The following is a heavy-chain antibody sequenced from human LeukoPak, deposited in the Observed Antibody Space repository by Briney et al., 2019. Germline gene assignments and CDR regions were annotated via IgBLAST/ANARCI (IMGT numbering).Heavy chain of an antibody. Sequence: GGSLRLSCAASGFTFSSYAMTWVRRAPGKGLEWVSTITSTGASTFYADSVKGRFTISRDNSKNTFYLQMNSLRAEDTAVYYCAKDVVPGQKSVDYWGQGTLVTVSS. CDR1: GFTFSSYA. J-gene: IGHJ4*02. V-gene: IGHV3-23*01. CDR3: AKDVVPGQKSVDY. CDR2: ITSTGAST.